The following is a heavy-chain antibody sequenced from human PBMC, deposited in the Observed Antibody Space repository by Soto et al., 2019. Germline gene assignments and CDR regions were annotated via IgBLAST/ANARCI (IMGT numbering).Heavy chain of an antibody. CDR3: AREGGSGHFDY. V-gene: IGHV3-66*01. D-gene: IGHD6-19*01. CDR1: GFTVSSNY. Sequence: GGSLRLSCAASGFTVSSNYMSWVRQAPGKGLEWVSLLYIGGGTYYADSVKGRFTISRDNSKNTLYLQMNSLRAEDTAVYYCAREGGSGHFDYWGQGTLVTVSS. CDR2: LYIGGGT. J-gene: IGHJ4*02.